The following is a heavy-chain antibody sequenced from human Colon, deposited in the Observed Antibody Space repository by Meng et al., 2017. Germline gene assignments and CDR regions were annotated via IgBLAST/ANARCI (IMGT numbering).Heavy chain of an antibody. D-gene: IGHD6-19*01. J-gene: IGHJ5*02. CDR3: ARERLSSGWYGGRWFDP. V-gene: IGHV4-34*01. CDR1: GGSFSGYY. Sequence: QWQVKHWGVGSLKPSVTLSLSCAVYGGSFSGYYWSWIRQPPGKGLEWIGEINHSGSTNYNPSLKRRVTISVDTSKNQFSLKLSSVTAADTAVYYCARERLSSGWYGGRWFDPWGQGTLVTVSS. CDR2: INHSGST.